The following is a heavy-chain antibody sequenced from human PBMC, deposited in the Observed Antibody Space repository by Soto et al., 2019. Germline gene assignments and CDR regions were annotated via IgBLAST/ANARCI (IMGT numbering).Heavy chain of an antibody. Sequence: SETLSLTCTVSGGSISSYYWSWIRQPPGKGLEWIGYIYYSGSTNYNPSLKSRVTISVDTSKNQFSLKLSSVTAADTAVYYCARAPSSTNGLTIYYYYMDVWGKGTTVTVSS. CDR1: GGSISSYY. CDR2: IYYSGST. V-gene: IGHV4-59*01. D-gene: IGHD2-8*01. J-gene: IGHJ6*03. CDR3: ARAPSSTNGLTIYYYYMDV.